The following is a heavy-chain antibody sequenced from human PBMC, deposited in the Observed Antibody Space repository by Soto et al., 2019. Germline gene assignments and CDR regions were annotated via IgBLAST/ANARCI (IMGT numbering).Heavy chain of an antibody. J-gene: IGHJ6*02. V-gene: IGHV3-73*01. D-gene: IGHD1-26*01. CDR1: GFTFSSYA. CDR2: IRSKANSYAT. Sequence: GGSLRLSCAASGFTFSSYALHWVRQAPGKGLERVGRIRSKANSYATAYAAAVKERFTISRDDSKNPAYLQMTSLKTEDTSVYYGTSRGPPNPEVGVWGQGTTVPVSS. CDR3: TSRGPPNPEVGV.